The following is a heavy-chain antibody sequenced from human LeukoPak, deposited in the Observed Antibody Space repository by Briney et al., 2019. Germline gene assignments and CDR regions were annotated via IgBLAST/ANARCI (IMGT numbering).Heavy chain of an antibody. CDR1: GFTFSSYS. CDR3: ARGWVVGATTDAFDI. V-gene: IGHV3-21*01. CDR2: ISSSSSYI. D-gene: IGHD1-26*01. J-gene: IGHJ3*02. Sequence: GGSLRLSCAASGFTFSSYSMNWVRQAPGKGLEWVSSISSSSSYIYYADSVKGRFTISRDNAKSSLYLQMNSLRAEDTAVYYCARGWVVGATTDAFDIWGQGTMVTVSS.